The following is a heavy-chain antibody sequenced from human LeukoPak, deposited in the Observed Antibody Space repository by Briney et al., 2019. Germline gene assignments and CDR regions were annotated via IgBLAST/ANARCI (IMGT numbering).Heavy chain of an antibody. V-gene: IGHV3-53*01. CDR2: IYSGGST. D-gene: IGHD3-22*01. CDR1: GFTVSSNY. Sequence: GGSLRLSCAASGFTVSSNYMSWVRQAPGKGLEWVSVIYSGGSTYYADSVKGRFTISRDNSKNTLYLQTNSLRAEDTAVYYCARTHSSGCSDYWGQGTLVTVSS. CDR3: ARTHSSGCSDY. J-gene: IGHJ4*02.